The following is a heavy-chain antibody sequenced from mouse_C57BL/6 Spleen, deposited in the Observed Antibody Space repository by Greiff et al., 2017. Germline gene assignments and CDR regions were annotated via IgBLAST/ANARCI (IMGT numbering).Heavy chain of an antibody. V-gene: IGHV1-80*01. CDR1: GYAFSSYW. D-gene: IGHD2-2*01. J-gene: IGHJ3*01. CDR3: AREGNGYGFAY. Sequence: QVQLQQSGAELVKPGASVKISCKASGYAFSSYWMNWVKQRPGKGLEWIGQIYPGDGDTNYNGKFKGKATLTADKSSRTAYMQLSSLTSEDSAVYCCAREGNGYGFAYWGQGTLVTVSA. CDR2: IYPGDGDT.